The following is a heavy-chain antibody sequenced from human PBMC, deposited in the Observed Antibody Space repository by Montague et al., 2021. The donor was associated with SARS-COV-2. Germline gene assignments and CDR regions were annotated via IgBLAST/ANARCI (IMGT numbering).Heavy chain of an antibody. D-gene: IGHD6-13*01. CDR3: ARKPTQQPHEY. J-gene: IGHJ4*02. CDR2: ISAYNGNT. V-gene: IGHV1-18*01. CDR1: GYTFTSQG. Sequence: SVKVSCKASGYTFTSQGISWVRQAPGQGLEWMGWISAYNGNTHYAQKLQGRVTMTTDTSTSTAYMELRSLSSDDTAVYYCARKPTQQPHEYWGQGTLVTVSS.